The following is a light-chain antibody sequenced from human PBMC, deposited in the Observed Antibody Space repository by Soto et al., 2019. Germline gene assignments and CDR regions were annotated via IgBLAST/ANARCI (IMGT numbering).Light chain of an antibody. CDR1: QGISSN. Sequence: IQLAQSPSSLSASVGDRVTITCRASQGISSNLAWYQQKPGRAPKLLIFGASTLQSGVPSRFSGSGSGTDFTLTISSLQPEDFATYYCQKYNSFWTFGQGTKVDIK. CDR2: GAS. J-gene: IGKJ1*01. V-gene: IGKV1-9*01. CDR3: QKYNSFWT.